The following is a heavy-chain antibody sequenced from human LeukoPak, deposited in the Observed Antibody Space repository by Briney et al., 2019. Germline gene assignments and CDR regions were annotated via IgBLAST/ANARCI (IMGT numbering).Heavy chain of an antibody. Sequence: GGSLRLSCAASGFTFTNYAMSWVRQAPGRGLEWVSAISGGGIRTYYADSVKGRFTISRDNSKNTLYLQMNSLTAEDTAVYYCAKNEGEDYGDYPAGPDHWGQGTLVTVSS. CDR1: GFTFTNYA. CDR2: ISGGGIRT. J-gene: IGHJ4*02. V-gene: IGHV3-23*01. D-gene: IGHD4-17*01. CDR3: AKNEGEDYGDYPAGPDH.